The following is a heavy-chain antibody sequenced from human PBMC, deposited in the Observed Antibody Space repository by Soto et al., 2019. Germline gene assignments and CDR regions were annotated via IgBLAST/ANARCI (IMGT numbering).Heavy chain of an antibody. D-gene: IGHD1-26*01. Sequence: PSETLSLTCTVSGGSISSGXYYWSWIRQPPGKGLEWIGYIYYSGSTYYNPSLKSRVTISVDTSKNQFSLKLSSVTAADTAVYYCARASGSYYFPHFDYWGQGTLVTVSS. V-gene: IGHV4-30-4*01. CDR3: ARASGSYYFPHFDY. J-gene: IGHJ4*02. CDR2: IYYSGST. CDR1: GGSISSGXYY.